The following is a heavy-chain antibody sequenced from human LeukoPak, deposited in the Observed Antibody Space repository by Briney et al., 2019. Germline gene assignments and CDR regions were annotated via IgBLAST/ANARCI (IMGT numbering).Heavy chain of an antibody. CDR2: IYSDNT. CDR1: GFTVSSNS. J-gene: IGHJ4*02. CDR3: ARRAGAYSHPYDC. V-gene: IGHV3-53*01. D-gene: IGHD4/OR15-4a*01. Sequence: GGSLRLSCTVSGFTVSSNSMSWVRQAPGEGLEWVSFIYSDNTHYSDSVKGRFTISRDNSKNTLYLQMNSLRAEDTAVYYCARRAGAYSHPYDCWGQGTLVTVSS.